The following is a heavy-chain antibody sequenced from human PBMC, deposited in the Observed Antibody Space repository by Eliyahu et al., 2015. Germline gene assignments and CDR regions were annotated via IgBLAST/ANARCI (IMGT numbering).Heavy chain of an antibody. CDR2: IYYSGST. J-gene: IGHJ4*02. D-gene: IGHD3-22*01. Sequence: QVQLQESGPGLVKPSETLSLXCXXXGGSXSXHYWTWIRQPPGKGLEWIGYIYYSGSTNYNPSLKSRVTISVDTSKNQFSLQVISVTAADTAVYYCARVPSDISGYPLDYWGQGTLVTVSS. CDR3: ARVPSDISGYPLDY. CDR1: GGSXSXHY. V-gene: IGHV4-59*11.